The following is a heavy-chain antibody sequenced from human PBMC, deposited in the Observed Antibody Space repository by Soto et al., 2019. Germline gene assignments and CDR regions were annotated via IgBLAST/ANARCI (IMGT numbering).Heavy chain of an antibody. CDR3: ARTGRRYYYDSSGSDY. D-gene: IGHD3-22*01. CDR2: INHSGST. CDR1: GGSFSGYY. Sequence: QVQLQQWGAGLLKPSEILSLTCAVYGGSFSGYYWSWIRQPPGKGLEWIGEINHSGSTNYNPSLKSRVTISVDTSKNQFSLKLSSVTAADTAVYYCARTGRRYYYDSSGSDYWGQGTLVTVSS. V-gene: IGHV4-34*01. J-gene: IGHJ4*02.